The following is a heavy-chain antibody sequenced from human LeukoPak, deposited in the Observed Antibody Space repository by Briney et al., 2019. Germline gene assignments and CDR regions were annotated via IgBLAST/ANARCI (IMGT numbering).Heavy chain of an antibody. Sequence: ASVKASCKASGGTFSSYAISWVRQAPGQGLEWMGGIIPIFGTANYAQKFQGRVTITADKSTSTAYMELSSLRSEDTAVYYCARVGRTGTTNYWGQGTLVTVSS. CDR1: GGTFSSYA. J-gene: IGHJ4*02. CDR3: ARVGRTGTTNY. D-gene: IGHD1-1*01. V-gene: IGHV1-69*06. CDR2: IIPIFGTA.